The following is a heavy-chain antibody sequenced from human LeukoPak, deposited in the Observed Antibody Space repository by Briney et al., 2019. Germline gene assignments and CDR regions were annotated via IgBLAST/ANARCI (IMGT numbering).Heavy chain of an antibody. D-gene: IGHD5-18*01. CDR3: VQLGRTPYYYYGMDV. J-gene: IGHJ6*02. CDR1: GYTFTSYG. CDR2: ISAYNGNT. V-gene: IGHV1-18*01. Sequence: ASVKVSCKASGYTFTSYGISWVRQAPGQGLEWMGWISAYNGNTNYAQKLQGRVTMTTDTSTSTAYMELRSLRSDDTAVYYCVQLGRTPYYYYGMDVWGQGTTVTVSS.